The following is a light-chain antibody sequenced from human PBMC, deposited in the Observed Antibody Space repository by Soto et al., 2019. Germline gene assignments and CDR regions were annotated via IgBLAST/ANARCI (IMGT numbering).Light chain of an antibody. V-gene: IGKV3-20*01. Sequence: EIVLTQSPGTLSLSPGERATLSCRASQTVSSTYIAWYQQSPGQPPRLLIYGASSRATGIPDRFSGSGSGTDFTLTISRLEPEDFAVYFCQQYGRSPPITFGQGTKVEIK. CDR2: GAS. CDR3: QQYGRSPPIT. CDR1: QTVSSTY. J-gene: IGKJ2*01.